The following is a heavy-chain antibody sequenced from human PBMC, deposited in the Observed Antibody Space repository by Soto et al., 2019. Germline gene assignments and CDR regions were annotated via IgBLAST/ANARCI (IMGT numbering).Heavy chain of an antibody. J-gene: IGHJ3*02. CDR1: GFTFGDYA. CDR2: IRSKAYGGTT. V-gene: IGHV3-49*04. D-gene: IGHD2-15*01. Sequence: GGSLRLSCTASGFTFGDYALSWVRQAPGKGLEWVGFIRSKAYGGTTEYAASVKGRFTISRDDSKSIAYLQMNSLKTEDTAVYYCTRGFLDIVVVVAATWDIWGQGTRVTVSS. CDR3: TRGFLDIVVVVAATWDI.